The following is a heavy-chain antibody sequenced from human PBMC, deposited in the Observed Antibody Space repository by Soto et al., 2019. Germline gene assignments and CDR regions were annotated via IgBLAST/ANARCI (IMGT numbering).Heavy chain of an antibody. CDR3: AKDSPPSTYYDFWSGYPPTENYFDY. CDR2: ISGSGGST. V-gene: IGHV3-23*01. CDR1: GFTFSSYA. Sequence: GGSLRLSCAASGFTFSSYAMSWVRQAPGKGLEWVSAISGSGGSTYYADSVKGRFTISRDNSKNTLYLQMNSLRAEDTAVYYCAKDSPPSTYYDFWSGYPPTENYFDYWGQGTLVTVSS. D-gene: IGHD3-3*01. J-gene: IGHJ4*02.